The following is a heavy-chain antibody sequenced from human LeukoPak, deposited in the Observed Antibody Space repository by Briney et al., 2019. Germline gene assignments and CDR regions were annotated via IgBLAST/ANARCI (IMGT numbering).Heavy chain of an antibody. Sequence: QSGGSLRLSCAASGFTFSSQWMSSVRQAPGKGLEWVATINQDGSEKYYVDSVKGRFTISRDNAKNSLYLQMSSLRAEDTAVFYCARNSRGAFDIWGQGTMVTVS. D-gene: IGHD3-10*01. V-gene: IGHV3-7*01. CDR3: ARNSRGAFDI. J-gene: IGHJ3*02. CDR1: GFTFSSQW. CDR2: INQDGSEK.